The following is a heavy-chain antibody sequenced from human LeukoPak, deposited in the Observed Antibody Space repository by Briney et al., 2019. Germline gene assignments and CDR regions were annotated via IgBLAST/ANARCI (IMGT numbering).Heavy chain of an antibody. J-gene: IGHJ4*02. CDR1: GFTFINYA. D-gene: IGHD1-14*01. CDR3: AKEQDNLLLLSHFDA. CDR2: VSGDGQRT. V-gene: IGHV3-23*01. Sequence: GGSLRLSCAGSGFTFINYALNWVRQAPGKGLQWVAAVSGDGQRTFYADSVKGRFTIFRDNSMNTLSLQMNSLRADDTALYYCAKEQDNLLLLSHFDAWGQGILVTVSA.